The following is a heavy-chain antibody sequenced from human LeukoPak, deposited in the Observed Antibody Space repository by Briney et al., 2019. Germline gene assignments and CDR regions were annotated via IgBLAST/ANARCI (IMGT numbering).Heavy chain of an antibody. J-gene: IGHJ4*02. Sequence: GGSLRLSCSASGLTLSGYWMHWVRNIPGKGLVWVSRIDSDGSGTSYADSVKGRFTISRDDVKNMLYLQMNSLRVEDTGLYYCSTVEHFWGQGTLVTVSS. V-gene: IGHV3-74*01. CDR3: STVEHF. CDR2: IDSDGSGT. D-gene: IGHD1/OR15-1a*01. CDR1: GLTLSGYW.